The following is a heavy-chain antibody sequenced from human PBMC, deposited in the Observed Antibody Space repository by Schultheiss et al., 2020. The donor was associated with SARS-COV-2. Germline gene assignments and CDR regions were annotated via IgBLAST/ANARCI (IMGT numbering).Heavy chain of an antibody. D-gene: IGHD6-19*01. CDR2: IWHDGSKE. CDR1: GFTVSSNY. Sequence: GGSLRLSCAASGFTVSSNYMSWVRQAAGKGLEWLSVIWHDGSKESYADSVKGRFTISRDNSKNTVYLEMNNLTAEDTAVYYCVRGLQWLFDVWGQGNTVTVSS. J-gene: IGHJ6*02. V-gene: IGHV3-33*08. CDR3: VRGLQWLFDV.